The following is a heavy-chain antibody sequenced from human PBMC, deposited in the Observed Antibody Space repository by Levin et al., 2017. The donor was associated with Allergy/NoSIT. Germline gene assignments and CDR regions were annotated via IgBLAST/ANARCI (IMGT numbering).Heavy chain of an antibody. Sequence: PGGSLRLSCAASGFTFSSYAMHWVRQAPGKGLEWVAVISYDGSNKYYADSVKGRFTISRDNSKNTLYLQMNSLRAEDTAVYYCARDYSSSDYGMDVWGQGTTVTVSS. CDR2: ISYDGSNK. CDR3: ARDYSSSDYGMDV. CDR1: GFTFSSYA. J-gene: IGHJ6*02. D-gene: IGHD6-6*01. V-gene: IGHV3-30*04.